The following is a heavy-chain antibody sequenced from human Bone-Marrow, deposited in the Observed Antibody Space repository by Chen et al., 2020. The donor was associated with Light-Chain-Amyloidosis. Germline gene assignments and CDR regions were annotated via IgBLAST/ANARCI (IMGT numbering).Heavy chain of an antibody. V-gene: IGHV3-30*02. Sequence: QVQLVESGGGVVQPGESLRLSWVASGFTFSKYAMHWVRQAPGKGLEWLAFIWKDATHNNVESVKGRFTFSRENAKSTLNLQMNRLRAEDTAVYNCARDSIEGPTDFNHWGQGPVVHVSS. CDR1: GFTFSKYA. CDR3: ARDSIEGPTDFNH. D-gene: IGHD6-6*01. CDR2: IWKDATH. J-gene: IGHJ4*02.